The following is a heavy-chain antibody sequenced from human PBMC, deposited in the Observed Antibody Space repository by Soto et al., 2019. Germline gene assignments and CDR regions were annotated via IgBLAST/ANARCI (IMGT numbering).Heavy chain of an antibody. V-gene: IGHV3-74*01. Sequence: EVQLVESGGGLVQPGGSLRLSCAASGFTFSSYWMHWVRQAPGKGLVWVSRINSDGSSTSYADSVKGRFTISRDNAKNTLYLQMNSLRAEDTAVYYCARGVTMVRGEYYYYYMDVWGKGTTVTVSS. D-gene: IGHD3-10*01. CDR1: GFTFSSYW. CDR3: ARGVTMVRGEYYYYYMDV. CDR2: INSDGSST. J-gene: IGHJ6*03.